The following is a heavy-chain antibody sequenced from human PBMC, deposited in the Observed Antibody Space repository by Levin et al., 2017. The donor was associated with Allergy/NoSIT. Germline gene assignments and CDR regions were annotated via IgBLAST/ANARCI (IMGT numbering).Heavy chain of an antibody. Sequence: LSLTCAASGFTFSSYAMHWVRQAPGKGLEWVAVISYDGSNKYYADSVKGRFTISRDNSKNTLYLQMNSLRAEDTAVYYCAEAPGGVVVTAIPRGYWGQGTLVTVSS. CDR3: AEAPGGVVVTAIPRGY. V-gene: IGHV3-30*04. J-gene: IGHJ4*02. CDR1: GFTFSSYA. D-gene: IGHD2-21*02. CDR2: ISYDGSNK.